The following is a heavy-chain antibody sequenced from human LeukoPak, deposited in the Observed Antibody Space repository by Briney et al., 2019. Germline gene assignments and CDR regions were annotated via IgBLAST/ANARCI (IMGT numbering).Heavy chain of an antibody. D-gene: IGHD1-26*01. CDR2: MNPNSGNT. V-gene: IGHV1-8*02. Sequence: ASVKLSCKASGYTFTGYDINWVRQATGQGLEWMGWMNPNSGNTGYAQNFQGRVTMTRNTSISTAYMELSSLRSEDTAVYYCARRRIVGTTRTNAFDTWGQGTMVTVSS. CDR3: ARRRIVGTTRTNAFDT. J-gene: IGHJ3*02. CDR1: GYTFTGYD.